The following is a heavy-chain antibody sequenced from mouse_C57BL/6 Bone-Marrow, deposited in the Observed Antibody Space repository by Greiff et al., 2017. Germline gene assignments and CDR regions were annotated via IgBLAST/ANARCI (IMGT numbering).Heavy chain of an antibody. CDR2: IDPETGGT. J-gene: IGHJ4*01. D-gene: IGHD1-1*01. V-gene: IGHV1-15*01. CDR3: TRGGYYGSSSYYAMDY. CDR1: GYTFTDYE. Sequence: QVHVKQSGAELVRPGASVTLSCKASGYTFTDYEMHWVKQTPVHGLEWIGAIDPETGGTAYNQKFKGKAILTADKSSSTAYMELRSLTSEDSAVYYCTRGGYYGSSSYYAMDYWGQGTSVTVSS.